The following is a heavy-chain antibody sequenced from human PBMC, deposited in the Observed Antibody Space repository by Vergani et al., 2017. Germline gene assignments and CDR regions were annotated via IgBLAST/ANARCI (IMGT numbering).Heavy chain of an antibody. CDR2: IYHSGST. Sequence: QVQLQESGPGLVKPSETLSLTCAVSGYSISSGYYWGWIRQPPGKGLDWLGSIYHSGSTYSNPSLKSRVTISVDTSKNLFSLKLSSVTAADTAVYYSARLFYGSGSYAPIDYWDQGTLVTVSS. V-gene: IGHV4-38-2*01. J-gene: IGHJ4*02. D-gene: IGHD3-10*01. CDR1: GYSISSGYY. CDR3: ARLFYGSGSYAPIDY.